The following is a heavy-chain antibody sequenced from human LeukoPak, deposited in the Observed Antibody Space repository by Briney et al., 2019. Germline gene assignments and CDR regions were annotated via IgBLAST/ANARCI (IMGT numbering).Heavy chain of an antibody. D-gene: IGHD3-22*01. CDR1: GGAFTFTSYA. J-gene: IGHJ3*01. Sequence: GASVKVSCKASGGAFTFTSYAISWARQAPGQGLEWMGGIIPIFGSPRYAQKFQGRVTITADESTRTVYMDLSSLRSEDTAVQYCAGFFYDSSNDAFDVWGQGTMVTVSS. CDR3: AGFFYDSSNDAFDV. CDR2: IIPIFGSP. V-gene: IGHV1-69*13.